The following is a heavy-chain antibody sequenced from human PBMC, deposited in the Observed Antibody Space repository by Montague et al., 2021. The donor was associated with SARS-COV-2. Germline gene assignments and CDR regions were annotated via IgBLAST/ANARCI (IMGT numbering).Heavy chain of an antibody. Sequence: TLSLTCAVSGAPVTRGLYYWSWLRRHPGKGLEWIGYMFYTASTYYNRSLKSRLTISLDASKNQFSLSLSSVTAADTALYYCARFSVGDYYFDYWGQGTLVSVS. CDR1: GAPVTRGLYY. CDR3: ARFSVGDYYFDY. D-gene: IGHD3-16*01. V-gene: IGHV4-31*11. CDR2: MFYTAST. J-gene: IGHJ4*02.